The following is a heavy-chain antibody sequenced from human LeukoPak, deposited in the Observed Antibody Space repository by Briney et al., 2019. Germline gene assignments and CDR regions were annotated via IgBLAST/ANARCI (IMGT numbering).Heavy chain of an antibody. CDR1: GGTFSSYA. V-gene: IGHV1-69*04. CDR3: ARGIAAAGTGYFDL. Sequence: SVKVSCKASGGTFSSYAISWVRQAPGQGLEWMGRIIPILGIANYAQKFQGRVTITADKSTSTAYMELSSLRSEDTAVYHCARGIAAAGTGYFDLWGRGTLVTVSS. J-gene: IGHJ2*01. CDR2: IIPILGIA. D-gene: IGHD6-13*01.